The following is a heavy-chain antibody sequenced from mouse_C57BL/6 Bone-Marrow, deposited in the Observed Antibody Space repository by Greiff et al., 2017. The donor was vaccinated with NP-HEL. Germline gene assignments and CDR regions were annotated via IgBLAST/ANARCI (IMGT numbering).Heavy chain of an antibody. CDR2: INPGSGGT. CDR1: GYAFTNYL. CDR3: ARLNWAWFAY. D-gene: IGHD4-1*02. J-gene: IGHJ3*01. V-gene: IGHV1-54*01. Sequence: QVQLKESGAELVRPGTSVKVSCKASGYAFTNYLIEWVKQRPGQGLEWIGVINPGSGGTNYNEKFKGKATLTADKSSGTAYMQLSSLTSEDSAVYFCARLNWAWFAYWGQGTLVTVSA.